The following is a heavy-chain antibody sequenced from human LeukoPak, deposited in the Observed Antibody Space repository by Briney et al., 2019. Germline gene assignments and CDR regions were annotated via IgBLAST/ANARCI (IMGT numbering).Heavy chain of an antibody. CDR1: GFTFSDYN. D-gene: IGHD4/OR15-4a*01. CDR2: ISRSGSTK. V-gene: IGHV3-11*04. CDR3: GLSTQNSNYYYYYYYMDV. Sequence: GGSLRLSCAASGFTFSDYNMRWIRQAPGKGLEWVSSISRSGSTKYYADSVKGRFTISRDNAKNSLFLQMNSLRAEDTAVYYCGLSTQNSNYYYYYYYMDVWGKGTTVTVSS. J-gene: IGHJ6*03.